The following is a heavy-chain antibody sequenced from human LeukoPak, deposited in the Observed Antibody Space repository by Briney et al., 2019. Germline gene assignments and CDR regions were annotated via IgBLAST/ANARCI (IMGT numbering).Heavy chain of an antibody. V-gene: IGHV5-51*01. Sequence: GESLKISCKGSGYSFTNYWIGWVRQMPGQGLEWMGIIYPRDSDTRYSPSFQGQVTISVDKSINTAYLQWSSPKASDTAMYYCARQIVVVSTAHYYFDYWGQGTLVTVSS. D-gene: IGHD2-2*01. CDR2: IYPRDSDT. CDR3: ARQIVVVSTAHYYFDY. CDR1: GYSFTNYW. J-gene: IGHJ4*02.